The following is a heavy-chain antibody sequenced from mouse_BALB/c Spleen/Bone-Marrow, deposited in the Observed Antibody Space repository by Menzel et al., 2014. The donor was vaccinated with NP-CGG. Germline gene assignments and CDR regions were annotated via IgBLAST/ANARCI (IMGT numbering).Heavy chain of an antibody. CDR2: ILPGSASN. CDR1: GYTFSGYW. Sequence: VQGVESGAELMKPGASVKTSCKATGYTFSGYWIEWVKQRPGHGLGWIGEILPGSASNKYNEKFKGKVTFIADTSSNTACLQLSSLTSEDSAFYYCARRYGKGWNFVVCDARATIAVSS. V-gene: IGHV1-9*01. D-gene: IGHD2-1*01. CDR3: ARRYGKGWNFVV. J-gene: IGHJ1*01.